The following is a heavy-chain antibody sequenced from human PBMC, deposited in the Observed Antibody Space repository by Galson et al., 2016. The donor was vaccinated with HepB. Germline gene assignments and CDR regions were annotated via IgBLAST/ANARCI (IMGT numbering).Heavy chain of an antibody. CDR2: VRYTGNT. CDR3: ARHRVLRAERYYYYGLDV. Sequence: SETLSLTCTVTFDSIRSFYWAWIRQVPGKGLEWIGYVRYTGNTNYNPSLKSRLTISADTSKNQFSLKLTSVTPADTAVYFCARHRVLRAERYYYYGLDVWGQGIPVTVSS. V-gene: IGHV4-59*08. CDR1: FDSIRSFY. J-gene: IGHJ6*02. D-gene: IGHD1-26*01.